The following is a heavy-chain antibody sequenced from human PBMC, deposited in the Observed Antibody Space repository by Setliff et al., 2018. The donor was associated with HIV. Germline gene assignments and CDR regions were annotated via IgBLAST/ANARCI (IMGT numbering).Heavy chain of an antibody. Sequence: VASVKVSCKASGGTFSSYAISWVRQAPGQGLEWMGRISAYNGNKNYAQYLQDRITMTTDTSTSTAYMELRSLRSDDTAVYYCARFPNPSQIVVLMPPDYWGQGTLVTVSS. CDR2: ISAYNGNK. J-gene: IGHJ4*02. CDR3: ARFPNPSQIVVLMPPDY. V-gene: IGHV1-18*01. D-gene: IGHD3-22*01. CDR1: GGTFSSYA.